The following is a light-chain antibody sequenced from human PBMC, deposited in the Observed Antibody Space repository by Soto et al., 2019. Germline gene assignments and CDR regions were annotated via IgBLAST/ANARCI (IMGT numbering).Light chain of an antibody. Sequence: DVQLAQSPSSLSASVGDRVTITCRARQGINNYLNWYQQKPGRAPKLLVYAASTLEDGVPSRFSGSGSGTDVTLTISPLQPEDFAVYYCQQSYSAWLTFGGGTRGEI. CDR1: QGINNY. CDR3: QQSYSAWLT. J-gene: IGKJ4*01. CDR2: AAS. V-gene: IGKV1-39*01.